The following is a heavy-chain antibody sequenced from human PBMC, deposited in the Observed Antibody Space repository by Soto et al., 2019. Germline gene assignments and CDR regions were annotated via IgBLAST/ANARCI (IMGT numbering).Heavy chain of an antibody. V-gene: IGHV5-51*03. J-gene: IGHJ6*02. CDR3: ARITADPDGYYYGSGRPPNYGMDV. D-gene: IGHD3-10*01. CDR1: GYSFTSYW. Sequence: GRSLKLSCKVSGYSFTSYWIGWVRKMHGKGLEWMGIIYPGDSDTRYSPSFQGQVTISADKSISTAYLQWSSLKASDTAMYYCARITADPDGYYYGSGRPPNYGMDVWGQGTTVTVSS. CDR2: IYPGDSDT.